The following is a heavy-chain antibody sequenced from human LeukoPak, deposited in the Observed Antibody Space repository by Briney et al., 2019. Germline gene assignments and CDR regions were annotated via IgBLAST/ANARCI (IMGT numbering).Heavy chain of an antibody. CDR2: ISSSSSYI. J-gene: IGHJ4*02. D-gene: IGHD3-22*01. CDR1: GFTFSSYS. Sequence: GGSLRLSCAASGFTFSSYSMNWVRQAPGKGLEWVSSISSSSSYIYYADSVKGRFTISRDNAKNTVYLQMNGLRAEDTAVYYCARSLGSSGYQDYWGQGTLVTVSS. V-gene: IGHV3-21*01. CDR3: ARSLGSSGYQDY.